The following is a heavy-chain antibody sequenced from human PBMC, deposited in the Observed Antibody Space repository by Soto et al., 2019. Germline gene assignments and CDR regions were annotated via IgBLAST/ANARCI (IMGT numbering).Heavy chain of an antibody. CDR1: GGSISSSSYY. J-gene: IGHJ6*03. CDR3: ARSSDFWSGYAYYYYYYMDV. CDR2: IYYSGST. Sequence: SETLSLTCTVSGGSISSSSYYWGWIRKPPGKGLEWIGSIYYSGSTYYNPSLKSRVTISVDTSKNQFSLKLSSVTAADTAVYYCARSSDFWSGYAYYYYYYMDVWGKGTTVTVSS. D-gene: IGHD3-3*01. V-gene: IGHV4-39*01.